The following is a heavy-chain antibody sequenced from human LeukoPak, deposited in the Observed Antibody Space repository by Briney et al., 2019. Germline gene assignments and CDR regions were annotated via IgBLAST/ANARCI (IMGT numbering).Heavy chain of an antibody. D-gene: IGHD3-10*02. Sequence: GGSLRLSCAASGFSFSDYSMNWVRQAPGKGLEWVSYISSSGSTIYYADSVKGRFTISRDNAKNSLYLQMNSLRAEDTAVYYCAELGITMIGGVWGKGTTVTISS. CDR1: GFSFSDYS. V-gene: IGHV3-48*04. CDR2: ISSSGSTI. J-gene: IGHJ6*04. CDR3: AELGITMIGGV.